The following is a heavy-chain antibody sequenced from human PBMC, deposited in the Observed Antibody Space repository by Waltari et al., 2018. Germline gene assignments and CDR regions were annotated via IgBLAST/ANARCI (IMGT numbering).Heavy chain of an antibody. Sequence: QVQLVQSGAEVKKPGSSVKVSCKASGGTCSSYAISWLRQSPGQGLEWMGGIITIFGTANYAQKFQGRVTSTADESTSTAYMELSSLRSEDTAVYYCARARYSSGWSPGWFDPWGQGTLVTVSS. CDR1: GGTCSSYA. V-gene: IGHV1-69*01. J-gene: IGHJ5*02. CDR2: IITIFGTA. CDR3: ARARYSSGWSPGWFDP. D-gene: IGHD6-19*01.